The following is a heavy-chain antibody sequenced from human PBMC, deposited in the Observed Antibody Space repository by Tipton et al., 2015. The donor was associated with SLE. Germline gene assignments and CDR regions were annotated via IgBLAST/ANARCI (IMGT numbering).Heavy chain of an antibody. CDR3: ARQGYCSSTSCSTYYFDY. CDR2: IYYSGST. D-gene: IGHD2-2*01. J-gene: IGHJ4*02. CDR1: GGSISSYY. Sequence: TLSLTCTASGGSISSYYWSWIRQPPGKGLEWIGYIYYSGSTNYNPSLKSRVTISVDTSKNQFSLKLSSVTAADTAVYYCARQGYCSSTSCSTYYFDYWGQGTLVTVSS. V-gene: IGHV4-59*08.